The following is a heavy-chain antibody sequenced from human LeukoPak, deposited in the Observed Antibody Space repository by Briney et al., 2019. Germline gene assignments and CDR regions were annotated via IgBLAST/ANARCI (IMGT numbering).Heavy chain of an antibody. V-gene: IGHV4-39*02. CDR3: ARDGGTEAFDI. CDR1: GGSITNSTYY. Sequence: SETLSLTCSVSGGSITNSTYYWAWVRQPPGKGLEWIGNIFYTGSPYYNPSLKSRVTISVDTSKNQFFLRLNSVTAADTAVYYCARDGGTEAFDIWGQGTVVTVSS. CDR2: IFYTGSP. J-gene: IGHJ3*02. D-gene: IGHD3-16*01.